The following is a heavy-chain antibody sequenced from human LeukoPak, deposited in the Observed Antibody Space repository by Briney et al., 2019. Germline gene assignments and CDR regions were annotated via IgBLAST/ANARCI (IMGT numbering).Heavy chain of an antibody. Sequence: GSLRLSCAASGFHFSNAWMSWVRQAPGKGLEWIGEINHSGSTNYNPSLKSRVTISVDTSKNQFSLKLSSVTAADTAVYYCARFGNGWYYFDYWGQGTLVTVSS. J-gene: IGHJ4*02. V-gene: IGHV4-34*01. D-gene: IGHD6-19*01. CDR2: INHSGST. CDR1: GFHFSNAW. CDR3: ARFGNGWYYFDY.